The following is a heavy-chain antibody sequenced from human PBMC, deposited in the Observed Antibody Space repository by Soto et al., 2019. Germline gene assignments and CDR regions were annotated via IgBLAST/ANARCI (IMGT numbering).Heavy chain of an antibody. D-gene: IGHD3-3*01. CDR3: TSLAPNNYDFWSGYCGVGLGAFDI. CDR1: GNSFTSYS. V-gene: IGHV5-10-1*01. J-gene: IGHJ3*02. CDR2: IDPSDSYT. Sequence: ESLKISCKGSGNSFTSYSISWVRQMPGKRLEWMRMIDPSDSYTNYSPSFQGHVTISAAKSISTAYLQWSSLKASETARYYCTSLAPNNYDFWSGYCGVGLGAFDIWGQGTMVTVSS.